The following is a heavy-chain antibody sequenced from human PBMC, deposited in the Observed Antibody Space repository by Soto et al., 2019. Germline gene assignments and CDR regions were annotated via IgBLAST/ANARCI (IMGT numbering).Heavy chain of an antibody. CDR1: GGTFSSYA. V-gene: IGHV1-69*12. J-gene: IGHJ6*02. D-gene: IGHD3-22*01. Sequence: QVQLVQSGAEVKKPGSSVKVSCKASGGTFSSYAISWVRQAPGQGLEWMGGIIPIFGTANYAQKFQGRVTITADESTSTAYMELSSLRSEDTAVYYCARSIAPRSSGYFPIDYYYGMDVWGQGTTVTVSS. CDR3: ARSIAPRSSGYFPIDYYYGMDV. CDR2: IIPIFGTA.